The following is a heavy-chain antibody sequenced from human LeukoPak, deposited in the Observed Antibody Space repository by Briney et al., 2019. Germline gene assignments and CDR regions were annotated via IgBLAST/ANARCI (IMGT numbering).Heavy chain of an antibody. V-gene: IGHV4-4*07. CDR3: ARDLGSAYGVPRWFDP. Sequence: LETLSLTCTVSGGSITSYYWSWLRQPAEKGLEWIGRIYTSGSTNYNPSLQSRVTMSVDTSKNQFSLKLSSVTAADTAVYYCARDLGSAYGVPRWFDPWGQGTLVTVSS. CDR1: GGSITSYY. CDR2: IYTSGST. J-gene: IGHJ5*02. D-gene: IGHD4-17*01.